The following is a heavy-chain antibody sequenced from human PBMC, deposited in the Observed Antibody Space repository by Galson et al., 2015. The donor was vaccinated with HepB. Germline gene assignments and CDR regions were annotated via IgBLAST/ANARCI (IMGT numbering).Heavy chain of an antibody. CDR1: GFTFSSYA. CDR3: ASAMYYYDSSPIGPGAFDI. D-gene: IGHD3-22*01. V-gene: IGHV3-23*01. J-gene: IGHJ3*02. Sequence: SLRLSCAASGFTFSSYAMSWVRQAPEKGLEWVSAISGSGGSTDYADSVKGRFTISRDNSKNTLYLQMNSLRAEDTAVYYCASAMYYYDSSPIGPGAFDIWGQGTMVTVSS. CDR2: ISGSGGST.